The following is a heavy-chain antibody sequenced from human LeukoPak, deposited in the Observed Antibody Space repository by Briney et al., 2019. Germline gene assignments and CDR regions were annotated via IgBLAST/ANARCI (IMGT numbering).Heavy chain of an antibody. Sequence: PGGSLRLSCAASGFTFSSYWMSWVRQAPGKGLEWVANIKQDGSEKYYVDSVKGRFTISRDNAKNSLYLQMNSLRAVDTAVYYCASDYYGYSELSFDYWGQGTLVTVSS. D-gene: IGHD5-18*01. CDR2: IKQDGSEK. CDR3: ASDYYGYSELSFDY. CDR1: GFTFSSYW. V-gene: IGHV3-7*01. J-gene: IGHJ4*02.